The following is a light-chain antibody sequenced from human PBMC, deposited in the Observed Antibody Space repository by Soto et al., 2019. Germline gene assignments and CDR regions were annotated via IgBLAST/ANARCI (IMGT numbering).Light chain of an antibody. CDR2: GAS. Sequence: EIVMTQSPATLSVSPGERATLSCRASQSVSSNLAWSQQKPGQAPRLLIYGASTRATGLPARFSGSGSGTEFTLTISSLQYEDFAVYYCQQYNNWGTFGRGTKVEIK. V-gene: IGKV3-15*01. CDR3: QQYNNWGT. J-gene: IGKJ1*01. CDR1: QSVSSN.